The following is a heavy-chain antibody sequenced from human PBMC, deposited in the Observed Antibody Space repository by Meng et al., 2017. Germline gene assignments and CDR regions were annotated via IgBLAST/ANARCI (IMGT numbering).Heavy chain of an antibody. CDR1: GGSFSGYY. Sequence: QGQTQRGGGGLLKPSETLSLTCAVYGGSFSGYYWSWIRQPPGKGLEWIGEINHSGSTNYNPSLKSRVTISVDTSKNQFSLKLSSVTAADTAVYYCARVVKFGSGSYYNNDYWGQGTLVTVSS. J-gene: IGHJ4*02. CDR2: INHSGST. V-gene: IGHV4-34*01. CDR3: ARVVKFGSGSYYNNDY. D-gene: IGHD3-10*01.